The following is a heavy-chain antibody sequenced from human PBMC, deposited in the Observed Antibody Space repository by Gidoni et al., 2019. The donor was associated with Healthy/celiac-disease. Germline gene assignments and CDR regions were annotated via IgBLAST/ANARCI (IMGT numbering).Heavy chain of an antibody. D-gene: IGHD4-17*01. J-gene: IGHJ6*02. CDR3: ARDKEAYGDYSNYYYYYGMDV. Sequence: EVQLVESGGGLVKPGGSLRLSCAASGFTFSSYSMNWVRQAPGKGLEWVASIRSSSSYIYYADSVKGRFTISRDNAKNSLYLQMNSLRAEDTAVYYCARDKEAYGDYSNYYYYYGMDVWGQGTTVTVSS. V-gene: IGHV3-21*01. CDR1: GFTFSSYS. CDR2: IRSSSSYI.